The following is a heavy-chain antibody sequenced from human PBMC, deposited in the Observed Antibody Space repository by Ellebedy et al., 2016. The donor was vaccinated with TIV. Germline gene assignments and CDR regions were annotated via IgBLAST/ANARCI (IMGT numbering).Heavy chain of an antibody. V-gene: IGHV3-23*01. CDR2: ISGSAVST. Sequence: GESLKISCAASGFTFSSYAMSWVRQAPGKGLEWVSGISGSAVSTAYADSVKGRFTISRDNSKNTLYLQMTSLIAEDTAVYYCASSRYHYYLGNTIFVYWGQGTLVTVSS. J-gene: IGHJ4*02. CDR3: ASSRYHYYLGNTIFVY. CDR1: GFTFSSYA. D-gene: IGHD3-10*01.